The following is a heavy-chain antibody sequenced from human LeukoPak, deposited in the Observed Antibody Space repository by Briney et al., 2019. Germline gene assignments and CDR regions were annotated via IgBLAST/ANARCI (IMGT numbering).Heavy chain of an antibody. D-gene: IGHD4-17*01. Sequence: GGSLRLSCAASGFTFSSYAMSWVSQAPGKGLEWVSAISGSGGSTYYADSVKGRFTISRDNSKNTLYLQMNSLRAEDTAVYYCARDPNGDYIGTFDMWGRGTMVSVSS. CDR1: GFTFSSYA. CDR2: ISGSGGST. CDR3: ARDPNGDYIGTFDM. J-gene: IGHJ3*02. V-gene: IGHV3-23*01.